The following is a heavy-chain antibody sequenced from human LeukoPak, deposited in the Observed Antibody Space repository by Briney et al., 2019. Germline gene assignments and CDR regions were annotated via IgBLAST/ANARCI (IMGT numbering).Heavy chain of an antibody. Sequence: GGSLRLSCAASGFTFDDYAMHWVRQAPGKGLEWVSGISWNSDYIGHANSMKGRFTISRDNAKNLLYLQMNSLRVEDTAVYYCAKSGGFFDTWGQGTLVTVSS. CDR2: ISWNSDYI. CDR1: GFTFDDYA. J-gene: IGHJ4*02. D-gene: IGHD1-26*01. CDR3: AKSGGFFDT. V-gene: IGHV3-9*01.